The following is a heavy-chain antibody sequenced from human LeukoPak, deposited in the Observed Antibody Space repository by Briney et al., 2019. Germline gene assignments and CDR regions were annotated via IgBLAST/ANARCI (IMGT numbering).Heavy chain of an antibody. V-gene: IGHV1-69*13. Sequence: SVKVSCKASGGTFSSYAISWVRQAPGQGLEWMGGIIPIFGTANYAQKFQGRVTITADESTSTAYVELSSLRSEDTAVYYCARPGLKYDFWSEEFYFDYWGQGTLVTVSS. D-gene: IGHD3-3*01. J-gene: IGHJ4*02. CDR3: ARPGLKYDFWSEEFYFDY. CDR1: GGTFSSYA. CDR2: IIPIFGTA.